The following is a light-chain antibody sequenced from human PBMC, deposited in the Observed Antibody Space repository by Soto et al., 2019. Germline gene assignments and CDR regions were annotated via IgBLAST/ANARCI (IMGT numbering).Light chain of an antibody. V-gene: IGKV1-27*01. Sequence: DIQMTQSPSSLSASVGDRVTITCRASQGIDNYLAWYQQRPGKVPHLLIYAASTLQSGVPSRFSGSGTGTDFTLTIDNVQPEDVATYFCQKYDSAAPSFGGGTRVQIK. CDR1: QGIDNY. CDR2: AAS. J-gene: IGKJ4*01. CDR3: QKYDSAAPS.